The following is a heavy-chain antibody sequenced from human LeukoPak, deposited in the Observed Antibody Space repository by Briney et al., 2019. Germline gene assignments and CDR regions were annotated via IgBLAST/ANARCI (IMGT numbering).Heavy chain of an antibody. CDR2: IYSGGST. Sequence: GSLRLSCAAPGFTVSSNYMSWVRQAPGKGLEWVSVIYSGGSTYYADSVKGRFTISRDNSKNTLYLQMNSLRAEDTAVYYCARDQRGLGYCSGGSCYQAYYFDYWGQGTLVTVSS. V-gene: IGHV3-53*01. CDR3: ARDQRGLGYCSGGSCYQAYYFDY. J-gene: IGHJ4*02. CDR1: GFTVSSNY. D-gene: IGHD2-15*01.